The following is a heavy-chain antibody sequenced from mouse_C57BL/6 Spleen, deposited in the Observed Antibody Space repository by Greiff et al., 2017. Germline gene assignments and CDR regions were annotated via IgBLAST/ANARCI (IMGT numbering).Heavy chain of an antibody. Sequence: QVQLQQSGPGLVQPSQSLSITCTVSGFSLTSYGVHWVRQSPGKGLEWLGVIWSGGSTDYNAAFISRLSISKDNSKSQVFIKMNSLQADDTAIYYFCRTEVSNYVRPYAMDYWGQGTSVTVSS. CDR1: GFSLTSYG. CDR3: CRTEVSNYVRPYAMDY. J-gene: IGHJ4*01. V-gene: IGHV2-2*01. CDR2: IWSGGST. D-gene: IGHD2-5*01.